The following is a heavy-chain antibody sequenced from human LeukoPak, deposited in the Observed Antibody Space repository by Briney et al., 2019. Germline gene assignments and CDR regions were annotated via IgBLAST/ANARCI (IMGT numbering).Heavy chain of an antibody. CDR3: ARDKPRGSYDGSIFDS. V-gene: IGHV3-7*01. CDR1: GFTFSSYW. CDR2: IRDDGGEI. D-gene: IGHD3-16*01. Sequence: GESLKISCEASGFTFSSYWMSWVRQAPGKGLEWVANIRDDGGEIYYVDSVKGRFTISRDNAKSSLFLQMNSLRAEDAAVYYCARDKPRGSYDGSIFDSWGPGTLVTVSS. J-gene: IGHJ4*02.